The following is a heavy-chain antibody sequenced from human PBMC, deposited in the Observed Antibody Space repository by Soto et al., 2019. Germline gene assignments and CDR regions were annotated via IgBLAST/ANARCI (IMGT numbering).Heavy chain of an antibody. Sequence: EVQLVESGGGLVQPGESLRLSCAASGFTFSSYGMHWVRQAPGKGLEYVSGISSDGGGAFYANSVKGRFSISSDNSKNTLYLQMGSLRPEDMAVYYCARRGGSGSYPFDYWGQGTLVTVSS. CDR3: ARRGGSGSYPFDY. CDR1: GFTFSSYG. CDR2: ISSDGGGA. D-gene: IGHD1-26*01. J-gene: IGHJ4*02. V-gene: IGHV3-64*01.